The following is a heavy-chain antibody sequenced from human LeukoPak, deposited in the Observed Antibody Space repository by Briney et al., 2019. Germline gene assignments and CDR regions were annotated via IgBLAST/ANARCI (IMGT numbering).Heavy chain of an antibody. CDR2: INHSGST. D-gene: IGHD3-9*01. Sequence: SETLSLTCAVYGGSFSDYYWNWIRQPPGKGLEWIGEINHSGSTNYNPSLRGRVTTSVDTSKNQFSLKLSSVTAADTAVYYCARGTVLRYFDWFSWGQGTLVTVSS. CDR3: ARGTVLRYFDWFS. CDR1: GGSFSDYY. V-gene: IGHV4-34*01. J-gene: IGHJ4*02.